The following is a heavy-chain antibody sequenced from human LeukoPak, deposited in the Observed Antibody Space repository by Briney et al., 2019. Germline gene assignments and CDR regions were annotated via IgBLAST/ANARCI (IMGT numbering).Heavy chain of an antibody. J-gene: IGHJ4*02. CDR1: GYTLTDFY. D-gene: IGHD1-26*01. CDR3: ARDKSGSYEY. CDR2: INPHSGGT. Sequence: VATVKVSCKVSGYTLTDFYMHWVRQAPGQGLEWMGLINPHSGGTNYAQKFQGRVTMTRDTSISTAYMELSRLRSDDTAAYYCARDKSGSYEYWGQGTLVTVSS. V-gene: IGHV1-2*02.